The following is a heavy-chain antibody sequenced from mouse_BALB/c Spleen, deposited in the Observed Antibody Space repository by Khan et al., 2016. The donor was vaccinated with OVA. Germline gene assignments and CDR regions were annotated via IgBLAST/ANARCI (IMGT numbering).Heavy chain of an antibody. J-gene: IGHJ2*01. D-gene: IGHD2-4*01. Sequence: QVRLQQSGAELARPGTSVKLSCKASGYTFTSYWMQWVKQRPGQGLEWIGSIYHGDGDTRYTQKFKDKATVTADKSSSTAYMQLSSLASEDSAVYYCVRGGITSGYFDYWGQGTTLTVSS. CDR3: VRGGITSGYFDY. CDR2: IYHGDGDT. CDR1: GYTFTSYW. V-gene: IGHV1-87*01.